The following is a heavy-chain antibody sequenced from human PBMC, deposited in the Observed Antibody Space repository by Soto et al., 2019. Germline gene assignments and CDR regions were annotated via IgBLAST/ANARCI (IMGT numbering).Heavy chain of an antibody. J-gene: IGHJ4*02. CDR2: LSGTGGAA. D-gene: IGHD3-22*01. V-gene: IGHV3-23*01. Sequence: HPGGSLRLSCTASGFAFSTYPLSWVRQAPGKGLEWVSALSGTGGAAYYPDSLKGRFTISRDNSKNTLYLQMISLRAEDTAVYYCAKPVGYYDSSDYWGQGTPVTVSS. CDR3: AKPVGYYDSSDY. CDR1: GFAFSTYP.